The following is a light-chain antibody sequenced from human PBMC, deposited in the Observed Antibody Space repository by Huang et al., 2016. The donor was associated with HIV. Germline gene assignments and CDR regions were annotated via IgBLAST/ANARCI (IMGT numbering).Light chain of an antibody. Sequence: IQLTQSPSSLSASIGDRVPITCRASQGISNYVAWYQQKPGKAPKLLIDAASTVQSGVPSRFSGSGSGTHFTLTINSLQPEDFATYYCQQLNSYPITFGQGTRLEIE. J-gene: IGKJ5*01. CDR2: AAS. V-gene: IGKV1-9*01. CDR3: QQLNSYPIT. CDR1: QGISNY.